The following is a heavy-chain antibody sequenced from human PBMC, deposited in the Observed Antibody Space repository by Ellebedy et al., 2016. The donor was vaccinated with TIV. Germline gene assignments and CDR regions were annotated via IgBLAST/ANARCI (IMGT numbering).Heavy chain of an antibody. V-gene: IGHV1-8*01. CDR1: GYTFTNYD. D-gene: IGHD7-27*01. CDR3: AKGRNWGASSERAFDV. CDR2: MNPNSGNT. J-gene: IGHJ3*01. Sequence: AASVQVSCKASGYTFTNYDFNWVRQATGQGLEWMGWMNPNSGNTGYAQEFQGRVIMTGNTSIRTAYMELSSLRSEDTAVYYCAKGRNWGASSERAFDVWGQGTMVTVSS.